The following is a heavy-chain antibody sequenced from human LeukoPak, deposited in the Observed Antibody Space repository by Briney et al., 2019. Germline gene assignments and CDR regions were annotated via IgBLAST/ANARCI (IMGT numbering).Heavy chain of an antibody. CDR1: GFAFSSQA. D-gene: IGHD6-19*01. CDR2: ISDSGDTT. V-gene: IGHV3-23*01. CDR3: AKDARRSDGWYFFDH. J-gene: IGHJ4*02. Sequence: GGSLRLSYAASGFAFSSQAMGWVRQAPGKGLEWVSVISDSGDTTYYADSVKARFTISRDNSKNTLYLQMNSLRAEDTAIYYCAKDARRSDGWYFFDHWGQGALVTVSS.